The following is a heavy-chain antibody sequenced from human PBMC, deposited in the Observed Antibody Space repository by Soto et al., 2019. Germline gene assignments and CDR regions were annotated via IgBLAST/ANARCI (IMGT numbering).Heavy chain of an antibody. CDR3: ARDYCSGGSCYRDWFDP. D-gene: IGHD2-15*01. Sequence: SETLSLTCTVSGGSISSYYWSWIRQPPGKGLEWIGYIYYSGSTNYNPSLKSRVTISVDTSKNQFSLKLSSVTAADTAVYYCARDYCSGGSCYRDWFDPWGQGTLVTVS. J-gene: IGHJ5*02. CDR1: GGSISSYY. CDR2: IYYSGST. V-gene: IGHV4-59*01.